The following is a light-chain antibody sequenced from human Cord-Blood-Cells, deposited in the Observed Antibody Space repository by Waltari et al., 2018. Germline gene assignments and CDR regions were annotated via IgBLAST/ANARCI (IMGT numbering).Light chain of an antibody. CDR2: DNN. Sequence: PGQKVTISCSGSSSNIGNNYVSWYQQLPGTAPKLLIYDNNKRPSGIPDRFSGSKSGTSATLGITGLQTGDEADYYCGTWDSSLSAGVVFGGGTKLTVL. CDR1: SSNIGNNY. CDR3: GTWDSSLSAGVV. J-gene: IGLJ2*01. V-gene: IGLV1-51*01.